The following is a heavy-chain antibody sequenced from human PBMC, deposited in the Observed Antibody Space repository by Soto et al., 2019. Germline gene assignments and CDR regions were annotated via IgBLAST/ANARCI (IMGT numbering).Heavy chain of an antibody. CDR3: AGLLYGAIVPYFDY. Sequence: SGPTLVNPTQTLTLTCTFSGCSLSTSGVGVGWIRQPPGKALEWLALIYWDDDKRYSPSLKSRLTITKDTSKNQVVLTMTNMDPVDTATYYCAGLLYGAIVPYFDYWGQGTLVTVSS. D-gene: IGHD3-3*01. CDR1: GCSLSTSGVG. J-gene: IGHJ4*02. CDR2: IYWDDDK. V-gene: IGHV2-5*02.